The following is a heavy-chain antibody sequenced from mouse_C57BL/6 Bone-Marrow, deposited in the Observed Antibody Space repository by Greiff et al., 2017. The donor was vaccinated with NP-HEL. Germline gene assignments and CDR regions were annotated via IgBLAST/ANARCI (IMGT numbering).Heavy chain of an antibody. Sequence: EVQRVESGPELVKPGASVKIPCKASGYTFTDYNMDWVKQSHGKSLEWIGDINPNNGGTIYNQKFKGKATLTVDKSSSTAYMELRSLTSEDTAVYYCARRGRYDYDEDWFAYWGQGTLVTVSA. V-gene: IGHV1-18*01. J-gene: IGHJ3*01. CDR2: INPNNGGT. D-gene: IGHD2-4*01. CDR1: GYTFTDYN. CDR3: ARRGRYDYDEDWFAY.